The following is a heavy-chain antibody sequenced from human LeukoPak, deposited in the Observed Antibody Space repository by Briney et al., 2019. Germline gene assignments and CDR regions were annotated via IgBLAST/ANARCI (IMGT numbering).Heavy chain of an antibody. CDR3: ARGPSGSYLT. CDR2: INPNSGGT. D-gene: IGHD1-26*01. V-gene: IGHV1-2*06. Sequence: ASVKVSCTASGYTFTGYYMHWVRQAPGQGLEWMGRINPNSGGTNYAQKFQGRVTMTRDTSVSTAYMELSRLRSDDTAVYYCARGPSGSYLTWGQGTLVTVSS. CDR1: GYTFTGYY. J-gene: IGHJ5*02.